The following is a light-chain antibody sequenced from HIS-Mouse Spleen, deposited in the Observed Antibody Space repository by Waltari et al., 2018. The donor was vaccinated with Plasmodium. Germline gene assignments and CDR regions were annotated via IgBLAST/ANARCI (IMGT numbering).Light chain of an antibody. V-gene: IGKV1D-8*02. J-gene: IGKJ4*01. CDR3: QQRSNWPRVLT. CDR1: QGISSY. CDR2: AAS. Sequence: AIWMTQSPSLLSASTGDRVTISCRMSQGISSYLAWYQQKPGKAPELLIYAASTLQSGVPSRFSGSGSGTDFTLTISSLEPEDFAVYYCQQRSNWPRVLTFGGGTKVEFK.